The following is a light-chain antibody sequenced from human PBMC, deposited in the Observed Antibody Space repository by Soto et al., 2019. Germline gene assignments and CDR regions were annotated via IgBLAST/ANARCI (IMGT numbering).Light chain of an antibody. CDR3: LQYYDYPYT. V-gene: IGKV1-6*01. J-gene: IGKJ2*01. Sequence: ALPMTQSPSSLSASVGDRVTITCRASQGIRDDLGWYQQKPGKAPKLLIYAASNLQSGVPTRFSGSGSGTYFTLIISSLQPEDFATYYCLQYYDYPYTFGQGTKLEIK. CDR1: QGIRDD. CDR2: AAS.